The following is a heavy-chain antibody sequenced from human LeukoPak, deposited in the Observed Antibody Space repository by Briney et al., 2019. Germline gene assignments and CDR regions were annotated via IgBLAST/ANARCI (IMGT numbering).Heavy chain of an antibody. CDR3: AREVRREQWLVT. CDR2: IYSSGST. V-gene: IGHV3-53*01. D-gene: IGHD6-19*01. Sequence: AGGSLRLSCAASGFAVSNNYMTWVRQAPGKGLEWVSLIYSSGSTYYADSVKGRFTISRDNSKNTLYLQVNSLRAEDTAVYYCAREVRREQWLVTWGQGTLVTVSS. J-gene: IGHJ5*02. CDR1: GFAVSNNY.